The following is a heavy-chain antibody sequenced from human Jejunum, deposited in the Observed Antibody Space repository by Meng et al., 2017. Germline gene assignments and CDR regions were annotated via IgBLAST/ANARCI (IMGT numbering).Heavy chain of an antibody. V-gene: IGHV4-34*01. CDR3: ARVYCTDNSCHSFFDY. D-gene: IGHD2-8*02. CDR2: INLSGYP. Sequence: VQLQEGGAGLCRPAETLSLPGAGRRGALRGNSWAWVRQPPGKGLDWSGEINLSGYPMLNPSLVSRVTISRDTAKNQFSLNLTSVTAADTAVYYCARVYCTDNSCHSFFDYWGQGTLVTVSS. CDR1: RGALRGNS. J-gene: IGHJ4*02.